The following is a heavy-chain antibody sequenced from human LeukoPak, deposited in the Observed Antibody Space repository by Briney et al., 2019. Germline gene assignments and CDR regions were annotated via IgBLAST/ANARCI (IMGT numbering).Heavy chain of an antibody. CDR1: GYXFSDYY. D-gene: IGHD3-9*01. V-gene: IGHV1-2*02. Sequence: ASVKVSCKASGYXFSDYYIHWVRQAPGQGREWMGWINPKNGGTFYPQSFQGRITMTRDTSISTVYMELSSLLSADTAAYYCAREADILTGYYKYWGQGTVVTVSS. CDR3: AREADILTGYYKY. CDR2: INPKNGGT. J-gene: IGHJ4*02.